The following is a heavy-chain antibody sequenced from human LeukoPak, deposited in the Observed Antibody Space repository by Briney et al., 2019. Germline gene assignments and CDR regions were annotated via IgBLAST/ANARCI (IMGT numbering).Heavy chain of an antibody. V-gene: IGHV3-21*01. CDR2: ISSSSSYI. Sequence: KPGGSLRLSCEASGFTFSSYTMNCVRQAPGKGLEWVSSISSSSSYINYADSVKGRFTISRDNAKNSLYLQMNSLRAEDTAVYYCARNYNYYDSSGAGYWGQGTLVTVSS. J-gene: IGHJ4*02. CDR3: ARNYNYYDSSGAGY. CDR1: GFTFSSYT. D-gene: IGHD3-22*01.